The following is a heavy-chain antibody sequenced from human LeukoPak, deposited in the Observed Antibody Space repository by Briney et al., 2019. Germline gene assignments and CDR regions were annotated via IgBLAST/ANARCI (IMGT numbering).Heavy chain of an antibody. CDR3: AKAKYSSNWYGGAFDI. J-gene: IGHJ3*02. Sequence: GGSLRLSCAASGFTFSIYAMRWVRQAPGKGLEWVSGISGSGGSTDYADSVKGRFTISRDNSKNTVYLQMSSLRAEDTAVYYCAKAKYSSNWYGGAFDIWGQGTMVTVSS. CDR2: ISGSGGST. CDR1: GFTFSIYA. D-gene: IGHD6-13*01. V-gene: IGHV3-23*01.